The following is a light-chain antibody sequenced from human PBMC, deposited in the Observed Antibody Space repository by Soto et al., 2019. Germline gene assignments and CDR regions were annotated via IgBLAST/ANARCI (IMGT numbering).Light chain of an antibody. Sequence: DIQMTQSPSSLSASVADRVTITCRASQNISSFLNWYQQKPGKGPKFLIYAASSLQSGVPSRFSGSGSGTDFTLTISSLQPEDFATYYCQQTYSTPPAFGQGTKV. CDR1: QNISSF. CDR3: QQTYSTPPA. J-gene: IGKJ1*01. CDR2: AAS. V-gene: IGKV1-39*01.